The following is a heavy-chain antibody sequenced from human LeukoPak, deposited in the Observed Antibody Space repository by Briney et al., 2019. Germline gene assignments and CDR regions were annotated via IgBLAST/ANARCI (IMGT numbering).Heavy chain of an antibody. Sequence: ASVKVSCKASGYTFTSYGISGLRQAPGQGLEWMGWISAYNGNTNYAQKLQGRVTMTTDTSTSTAYMELRSLRSDDTAVYYCARGSGRVRGVTWFDPWGQGTLVTVSS. V-gene: IGHV1-18*01. D-gene: IGHD3-10*01. CDR1: GYTFTSYG. J-gene: IGHJ5*02. CDR2: ISAYNGNT. CDR3: ARGSGRVRGVTWFDP.